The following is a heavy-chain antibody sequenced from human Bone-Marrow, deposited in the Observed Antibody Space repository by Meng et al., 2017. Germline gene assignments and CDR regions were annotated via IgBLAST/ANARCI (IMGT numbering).Heavy chain of an antibody. V-gene: IGHV3-20*04. J-gene: IGHJ4*02. CDR2: INWNGGST. CDR1: GFTFDDYG. CDR3: TREMDIAAAGTNY. D-gene: IGHD6-13*01. Sequence: GGSLRLSCAASGFTFDDYGMSWVRQAPGKGLEWVSGINWNGGSTGYADSVKGRFTISRDDSKSIAYLQMNSLKTEDTAVYYCTREMDIAAAGTNYWGQGTLVTVSS.